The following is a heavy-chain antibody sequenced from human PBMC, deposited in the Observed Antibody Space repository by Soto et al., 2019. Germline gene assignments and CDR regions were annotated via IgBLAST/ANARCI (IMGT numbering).Heavy chain of an antibody. CDR2: IDSSGVNT. J-gene: IGHJ4*02. Sequence: PGGSLRLSCAASRYTFKSHGLSWVRQAPGKGLEWVSTIDSSGVNTHYADSVKGRFTISRDNSRNTLHLQMQDLRADDKALYYCVSWVSAQFDYWGQGTVVTVSS. CDR3: VSWVSAQFDY. V-gene: IGHV3-23*01. CDR1: RYTFKSHG. D-gene: IGHD3-16*01.